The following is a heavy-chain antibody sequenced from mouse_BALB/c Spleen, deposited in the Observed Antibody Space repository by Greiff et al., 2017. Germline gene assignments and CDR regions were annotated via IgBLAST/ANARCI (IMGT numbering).Heavy chain of an antibody. J-gene: IGHJ2*01. CDR2: ISYSGST. CDR3: AREGCYYFDY. CDR1: GYSITSYCA. Sequence: EVQLQQSGPGLVKPSQSLSLTCTVTGYSITSYCAWNWLRQFPGNKLEWMGYISYSGSTSYNPSLNSRISITRDTSKNQFFLQLNSVTTEDTATYYCAREGCYYFDYWGQGTTLAVS. V-gene: IGHV3-2*02.